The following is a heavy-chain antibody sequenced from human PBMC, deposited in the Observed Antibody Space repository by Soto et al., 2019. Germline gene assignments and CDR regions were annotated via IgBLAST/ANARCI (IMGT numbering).Heavy chain of an antibody. V-gene: IGHV3-48*01. J-gene: IGHJ4*02. CDR2: ISWNSDTI. Sequence: EVQLVESGGGLVQPGGSLRLSCAASGFTSSGYTMNWFRQAPGKGLEWISYISWNSDTIYYADSVKGRFTISRDDARNSLHLQMNSLRAEDTAVYYCARDNNWSFDHWGQGTLVTVSS. CDR3: ARDNNWSFDH. CDR1: GFTSSGYT. D-gene: IGHD1-1*01.